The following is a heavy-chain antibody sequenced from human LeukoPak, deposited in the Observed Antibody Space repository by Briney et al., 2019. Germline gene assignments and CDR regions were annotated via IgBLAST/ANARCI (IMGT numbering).Heavy chain of an antibody. CDR2: ISGSGANT. D-gene: IGHD6-19*01. V-gene: IGHV3-23*01. CDR3: AKLSLAVAPGALDI. Sequence: GGSLRLSCAASGFTFSSYAMSWVRQAPGKGLKWVSDISGSGANTFYADSVKGRFTVSRDNSKNTMPLQMNSLRAEDTATYYCAKLSLAVAPGALDIWGQGTMVTVSS. J-gene: IGHJ3*02. CDR1: GFTFSSYA.